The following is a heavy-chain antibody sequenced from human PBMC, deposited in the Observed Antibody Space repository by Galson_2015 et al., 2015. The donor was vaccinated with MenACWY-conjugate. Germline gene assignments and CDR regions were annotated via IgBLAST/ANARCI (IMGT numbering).Heavy chain of an antibody. Sequence: SLRLSCAASGFSFTTYAMSWVRQSPGKGLEWVSAISGGGHTTYYADSVKGRFTISRDNPKDTLYLQMNNLRADDTAVYYCAKVGTAILELFVDAWGQGTPVTVSS. D-gene: IGHD1-1*01. CDR3: AKVGTAILELFVDA. J-gene: IGHJ5*02. CDR2: ISGGGHTT. CDR1: GFSFTTYA. V-gene: IGHV3-23*01.